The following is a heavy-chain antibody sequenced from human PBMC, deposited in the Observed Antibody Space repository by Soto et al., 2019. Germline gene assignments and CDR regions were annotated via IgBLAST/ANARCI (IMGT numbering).Heavy chain of an antibody. CDR3: ARGGPAAPSLYYYYGMDV. D-gene: IGHD6-6*01. V-gene: IGHV1-69*06. CDR2: IIPIFGTA. CDR1: GGTFSSYA. Sequence: EASVKVSCKASGGTFSSYAISWVRQAPGQGLEWMGGIIPIFGTANYAQKFQGRVTITADKSTSTAYMELSSLRSEDTAVYYCARGGPAAPSLYYYYGMDVWGQGTTVTVSS. J-gene: IGHJ6*02.